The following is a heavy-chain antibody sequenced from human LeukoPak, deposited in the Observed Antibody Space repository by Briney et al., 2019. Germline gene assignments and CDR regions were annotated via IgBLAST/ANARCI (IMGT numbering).Heavy chain of an antibody. CDR2: IGTAGDT. J-gene: IGHJ3*02. CDR3: ARGPTEYNAFDI. CDR1: GFTFSSYD. D-gene: IGHD1-1*01. V-gene: IGHV3-13*01. Sequence: GGSLRLSCAASGFTFSSYDMHWVRQATGKGLEWVSAIGTAGDTYYPGSVKGRFTISRENAKNSLYLQMNSLRAGDTAVYYCARGPTEYNAFDIWGQGTMVTVSS.